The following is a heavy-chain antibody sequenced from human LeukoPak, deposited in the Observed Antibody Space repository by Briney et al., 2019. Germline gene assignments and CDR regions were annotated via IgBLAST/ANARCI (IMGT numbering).Heavy chain of an antibody. J-gene: IGHJ4*02. CDR2: MNPNSGNT. CDR1: GYTFTDYY. Sequence: ASVKVSCKASGYTFTDYYIHWVRQATGQGLEWMGWMNPNSGNTGYAQKFQGRVTMTRNTSISTAYMELSSLRSEDTAVYYCARFYGGNFYFDYWGQGTLVTVSS. CDR3: ARFYGGNFYFDY. D-gene: IGHD4-23*01. V-gene: IGHV1-8*02.